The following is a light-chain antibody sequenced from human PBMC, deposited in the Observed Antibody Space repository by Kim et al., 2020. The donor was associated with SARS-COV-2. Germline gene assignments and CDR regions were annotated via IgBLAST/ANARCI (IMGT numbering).Light chain of an antibody. CDR2: WAS. CDR3: HKYYMNTQS. J-gene: IGKJ2*03. CDR1: QSILFSSNNKNY. V-gene: IGKV4-1*01. Sequence: DIVMTQSPDSLAVSLGERATINCKSSQSILFSSNNKNYLAWYQQKPGQPPKLLIYWASIRESGVPDRFSGSGSGTDFTLTISTLQAEDVAVYFCHKYYMNTQSFGQGTKLEIK.